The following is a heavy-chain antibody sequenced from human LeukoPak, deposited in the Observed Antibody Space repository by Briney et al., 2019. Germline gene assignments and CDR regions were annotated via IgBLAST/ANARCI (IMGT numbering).Heavy chain of an antibody. CDR2: MNHNSGNT. J-gene: IGHJ1*01. D-gene: IGHD5-12*01. CDR3: LSGQIRADCAWSASD. V-gene: IGHV1-8*01. Sequence: EASVTVSCKASGYTFTSYDISWVRQATGQGLEWMGCMNHNSGNTGYAQKFQGRVTMTRNTSIHTAYMELCSLMTEDTAVYYCLSGQIRADCAWSASDWGQGTLVTVSS. CDR1: GYTFTSYD.